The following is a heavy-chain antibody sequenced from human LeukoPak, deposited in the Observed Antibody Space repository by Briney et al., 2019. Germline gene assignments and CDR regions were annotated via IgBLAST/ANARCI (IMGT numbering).Heavy chain of an antibody. V-gene: IGHV1-69*13. J-gene: IGHJ5*02. CDR1: GGTFSSYA. CDR3: AREREWEQGYWFDP. D-gene: IGHD1-26*01. Sequence: ASVKVSCKASGGTFSSYAISWVRQAPGQGLEWMGGIIPIFGTANYAQKFQGRVTITADESTSTAYMELSSLRSEDTAVYYCAREREWEQGYWFDPWGQGTLVTVSS. CDR2: IIPIFGTA.